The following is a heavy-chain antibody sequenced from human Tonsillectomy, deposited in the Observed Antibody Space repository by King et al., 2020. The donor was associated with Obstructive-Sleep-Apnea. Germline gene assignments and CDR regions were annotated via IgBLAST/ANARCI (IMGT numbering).Heavy chain of an antibody. CDR1: GDSVSSNSAA. Sequence: VQLQQSGPGLVTPSQTLSLTCGISGDSVSSNSAAWNWIRQSPSRGLEWLGKTYYRSKWFNDYAVSVRSRITINPDTSKNHFSLQLNSVTPEDTAVYYCARGLGISCYFDYWGQGTLVTVSS. V-gene: IGHV6-1*01. CDR2: TYYRSKWFN. J-gene: IGHJ4*02. D-gene: IGHD6-13*01. CDR3: ARGLGISCYFDY.